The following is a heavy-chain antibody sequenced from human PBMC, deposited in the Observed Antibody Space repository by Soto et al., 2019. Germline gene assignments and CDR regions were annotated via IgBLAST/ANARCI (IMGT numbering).Heavy chain of an antibody. CDR3: ARDKRDLRFLEWSYYFDY. CDR2: IYYSGST. CDR1: GGTISSSSYY. V-gene: IGHV4-39*02. Sequence: PSETLSLTCTVSGGTISSSSYYWGWIRQPPGKGLEWIGSIYYSGSTYYNPSLKSRVTISVDTSKNQFSLKLSSVTAEDTAVYYCARDKRDLRFLEWSYYFDYWGQGTLVTVSS. D-gene: IGHD3-3*01. J-gene: IGHJ4*02.